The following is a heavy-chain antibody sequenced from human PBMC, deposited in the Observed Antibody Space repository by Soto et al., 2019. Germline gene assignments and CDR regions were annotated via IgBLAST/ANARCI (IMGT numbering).Heavy chain of an antibody. D-gene: IGHD4-17*01. V-gene: IGHV4-59*01. Sequence: SETLSLTCTVPGGSISSYYWSWIRQPPGKGLEWIGYIYYSGSTNYNPSLKSRVTISVDTSKNQFSLKLSSVTAADTAVYYCARENYGDYEEDAFDIWGQGTMVTVSS. J-gene: IGHJ3*02. CDR3: ARENYGDYEEDAFDI. CDR1: GGSISSYY. CDR2: IYYSGST.